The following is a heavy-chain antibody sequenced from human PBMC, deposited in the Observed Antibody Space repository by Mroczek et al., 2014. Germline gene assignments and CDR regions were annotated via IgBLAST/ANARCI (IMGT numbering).Heavy chain of an antibody. D-gene: IGHD5-18*01. V-gene: IGHV1-2*02. CDR3: ARSTKPSYPYYFDY. CDR2: INPNSGGT. Sequence: VQLVQSGAEVKKPGASVKVSCKASGYTFTGYYMHWVRQAPEQGLEWMGWINPNSGGTNYAQKFQGRVTMTRDTSISTAYMELSRLRSDDTAVYFCARSTKPSYPYYFDYWGQGTLVAVSS. J-gene: IGHJ4*02. CDR1: GYTFTGYY.